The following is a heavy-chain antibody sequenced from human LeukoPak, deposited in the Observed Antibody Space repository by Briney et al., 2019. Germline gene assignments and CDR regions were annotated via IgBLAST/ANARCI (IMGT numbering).Heavy chain of an antibody. V-gene: IGHV3-23*01. Sequence: GGSLRLSCAASGFTSSSYALNWARQAPGKGLEWVATVSGSGDRMYHADSVKGRFTISRDNSKNTIYLQMNSLRAEDTALYYCAKAAAAPGFDFWGQGTLVTVSS. CDR2: VSGSGDRM. D-gene: IGHD6-13*01. J-gene: IGHJ4*02. CDR1: GFTSSSYA. CDR3: AKAAAAPGFDF.